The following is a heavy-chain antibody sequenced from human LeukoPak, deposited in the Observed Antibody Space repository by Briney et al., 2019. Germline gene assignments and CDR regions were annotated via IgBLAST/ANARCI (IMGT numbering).Heavy chain of an antibody. V-gene: IGHV4-30-4*01. CDR2: IDYSGTT. CDR1: GSSIRSGDYY. CDR3: ARDRRSVHDY. J-gene: IGHJ4*02. Sequence: SQTLSLTCSVLGSSIRSGDYYWAWIRQSPGKGLEWIGYIDYSGTTRYNPSLESRLTISVDTSKHQFSLKLTSVTAADTAVYYCARDRRSVHDYWGQGTLVTVSS. D-gene: IGHD1-14*01.